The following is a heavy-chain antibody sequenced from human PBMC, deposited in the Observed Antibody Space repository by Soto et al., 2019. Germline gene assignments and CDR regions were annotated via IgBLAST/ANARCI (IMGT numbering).Heavy chain of an antibody. V-gene: IGHV4-4*07. CDR3: VRDGTKTLRDWLDP. Sequence: SETLSLTCTVSGASISGFYWSWIRKSAGKGLEWVGRIYATGTTDYNPSLKSRVMMSVDTYKKQFSLKLRSVTAADTAVYYCVRDGTKTLRDWLDPWGKG. CDR2: IYATGTT. J-gene: IGHJ5*02. CDR1: GASISGFY. D-gene: IGHD1-1*01.